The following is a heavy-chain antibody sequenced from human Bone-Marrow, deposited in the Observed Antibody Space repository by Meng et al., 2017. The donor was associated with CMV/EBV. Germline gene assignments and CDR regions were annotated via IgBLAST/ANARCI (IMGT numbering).Heavy chain of an antibody. D-gene: IGHD2-15*01. CDR1: GFTFSSYS. CDR2: ISSSSSYI. J-gene: IGHJ3*02. Sequence: GESLKISCAASGFTFSSYSMNWVRQAPGKGLEWVSFISSSSSYIYYADSVKGRFTISRDNAKNSLYLQMNSLRAEETAVYYCARGSAGDNDFDIWGQGKMVNVAS. CDR3: ARGSAGDNDFDI. V-gene: IGHV3-21*01.